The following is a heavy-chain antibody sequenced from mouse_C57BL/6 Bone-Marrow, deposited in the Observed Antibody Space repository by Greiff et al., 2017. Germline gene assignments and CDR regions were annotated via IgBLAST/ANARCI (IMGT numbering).Heavy chain of an antibody. CDR2: ISSGGSYT. D-gene: IGHD1-1*01. J-gene: IGHJ2*01. CDR1: GFTFSSYG. CDR3: ASHYYYGSSFVRDYFDY. V-gene: IGHV5-6*01. Sequence: EVMLVESGGDLVKPGGSLKLSCAASGFTFSSYGMSWVRQTPDKRLEWVATISSGGSYTYYPDSVKGRFTISRDNAKNTLYLQMSSLKSEDTAMYYCASHYYYGSSFVRDYFDYGGQGTTLTVSS.